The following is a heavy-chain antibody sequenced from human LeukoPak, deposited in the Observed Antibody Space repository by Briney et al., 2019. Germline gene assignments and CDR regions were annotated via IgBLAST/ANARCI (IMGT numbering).Heavy chain of an antibody. J-gene: IGHJ4*02. D-gene: IGHD5-24*01. V-gene: IGHV1-18*01. CDR1: GYSFASYG. Sequence: ASVKVSCKASGYSFASYGIIWVRQAPGHGLEWMGWIKTYNGNTNYAQKFQGRVTLTTDTSTRTAYMELRSLTSDDTAVYYCARDRGSRWLHQYFDWGQGTLVTVSS. CDR2: IKTYNGNT. CDR3: ARDRGSRWLHQYFD.